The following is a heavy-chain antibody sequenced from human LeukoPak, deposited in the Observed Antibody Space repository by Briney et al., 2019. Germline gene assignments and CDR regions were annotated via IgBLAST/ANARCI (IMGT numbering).Heavy chain of an antibody. J-gene: IGHJ4*02. CDR3: ARDPSKEQP. CDR1: GFTFSHYG. Sequence: PGGSLRLSCSASGFTFSHYGMNWVRQAPGKGLEWVANIKQDGSEKYYVDSVKGRFTISRDNAKNSLYLQMNSLRAEDTAVYYCARDPSKEQPRGQGTLVTVSS. CDR2: IKQDGSEK. V-gene: IGHV3-7*01. D-gene: IGHD1-14*01.